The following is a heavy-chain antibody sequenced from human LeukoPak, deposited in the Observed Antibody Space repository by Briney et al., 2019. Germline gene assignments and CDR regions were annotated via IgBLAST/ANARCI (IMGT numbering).Heavy chain of an antibody. CDR2: FFYSGST. D-gene: IGHD2-15*01. V-gene: IGHV4-59*01. CDR1: GSSISRYY. Sequence: SETLSLTCTVSGSSISRYYWSWIRQPPGKGLDWIRYFFYSGSTIYNPSLKSRVTISVDTSKNQFSLKLSSVTAADTAVYYCARATLICSGGSCYFHFDYWGQGTLVTVSS. J-gene: IGHJ4*02. CDR3: ARATLICSGGSCYFHFDY.